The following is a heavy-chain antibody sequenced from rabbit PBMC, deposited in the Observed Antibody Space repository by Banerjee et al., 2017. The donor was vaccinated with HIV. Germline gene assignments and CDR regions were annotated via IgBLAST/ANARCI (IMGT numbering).Heavy chain of an antibody. V-gene: IGHV1S45*01. CDR1: GFSFSSSYW. D-gene: IGHD4-2*01. CDR3: ARDRDWTLHL. CDR2: INTSSGNT. Sequence: QEQLEESGGDLVKPGASLTLTCKASGFSFSSSYWICWVRQAPGKGLEWIACINTSSGNTVYATWAKGRFTISKTSSTTVTLQMTSLTAADTATYFCARDRDWTLHLWGQGTLVTVS. J-gene: IGHJ4*01.